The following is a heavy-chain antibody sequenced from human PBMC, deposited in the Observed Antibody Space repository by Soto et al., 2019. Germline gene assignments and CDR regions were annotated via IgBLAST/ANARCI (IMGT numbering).Heavy chain of an antibody. D-gene: IGHD2-2*02. V-gene: IGHV4-39*01. J-gene: IGHJ4*02. Sequence: SETLSFTCTVSGGSVSNSNYYWGWIRQSPGKGLEWIGSVYYRGRSYSKSSVKSRVTISVDTSKNQFSLNLSSVTASDTAVYYCVSQRTSILTQAYFDYWGPGALVTVSS. CDR3: VSQRTSILTQAYFDY. CDR2: VYYRGRS. CDR1: GGSVSNSNYY.